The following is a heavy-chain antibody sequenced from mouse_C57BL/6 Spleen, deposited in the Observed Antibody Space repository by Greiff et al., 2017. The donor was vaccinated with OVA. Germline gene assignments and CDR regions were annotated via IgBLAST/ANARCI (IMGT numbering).Heavy chain of an antibody. J-gene: IGHJ4*01. D-gene: IGHD1-2*01. CDR3: SSYGEVEGFYALDY. Sequence: QVQLKQPGAELVKPGASVKLSCKASGYTFTSYWMHWVKQRPGQGLEWIGEIDPSDSSTNYNQKFKGKATLTVDTSSSTAYLPLTSLTAEDAAINYCSSYGEVEGFYALDYWGQGTTVTVSS. CDR1: GYTFTSYW. V-gene: IGHV1-50*01. CDR2: IDPSDSST.